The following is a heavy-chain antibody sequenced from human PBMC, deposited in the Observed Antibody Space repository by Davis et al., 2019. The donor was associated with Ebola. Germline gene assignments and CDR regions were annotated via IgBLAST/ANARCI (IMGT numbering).Heavy chain of an antibody. CDR3: VKDRTATTYYDFWSGYPLFDY. CDR2: ISSNGGST. D-gene: IGHD3-3*01. V-gene: IGHV3-64D*06. J-gene: IGHJ4*02. CDR1: GFTFSSYA. Sequence: GESLKISCSASGFTFSSYAMHWVRQAPGKGLEYVSAISSNGGSTYYADSVKGRFTISRDNSKNTLYLQMSSLRAEDTAVYYCVKDRTATTYYDFWSGYPLFDYWGQGTLVTVSS.